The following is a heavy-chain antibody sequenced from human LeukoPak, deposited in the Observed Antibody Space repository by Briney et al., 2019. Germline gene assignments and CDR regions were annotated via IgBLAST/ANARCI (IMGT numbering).Heavy chain of an antibody. CDR3: AKDLGDYDFWSGYFS. V-gene: IGHV3-30*18. D-gene: IGHD3-3*01. CDR1: GFTFSSYG. J-gene: IGHJ4*02. CDR2: ISYDGSNK. Sequence: GGSLRLSCAASGFTFSSYGMHWVRQAPGKGLEWVAVISYDGSNKYYADSAKGRFTISRDNSKNTLYLQMNSLRAEDTVVYYCAKDLGDYDFWSGYFSWGQGTLVTVSS.